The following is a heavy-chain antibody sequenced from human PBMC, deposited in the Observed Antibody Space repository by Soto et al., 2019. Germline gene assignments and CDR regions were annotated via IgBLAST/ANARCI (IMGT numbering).Heavy chain of an antibody. J-gene: IGHJ6*02. Sequence: PSKTLSLTCAVYCGSFSGYKWSGFRKPPGKGLEWIGEINHSGSTNSNPSLKSRVTISVDTSKNQFALKLSSVTAADTAVYYCARDLIESSSGWVNGMDVWGQGTTVTVSS. D-gene: IGHD6-19*01. CDR1: CGSFSGYK. CDR2: INHSGST. V-gene: IGHV4-34*01. CDR3: ARDLIESSSGWVNGMDV.